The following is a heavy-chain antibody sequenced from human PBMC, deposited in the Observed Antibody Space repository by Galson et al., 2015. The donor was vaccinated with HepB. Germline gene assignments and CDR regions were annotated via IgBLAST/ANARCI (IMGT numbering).Heavy chain of an antibody. CDR1: GFTFSSYA. D-gene: IGHD4/OR15-4a*01. V-gene: IGHV3-30-3*01. Sequence: SLRLSCAASGFTFSSYAMHWVRQAPGKGLEWVAVISYDGSNKYYADSVKGRFTISRDNSKNTLYLQMNSLRAEDTAVYYCARARTMVYDAFDIWGQGTMVTVSS. CDR3: ARARTMVYDAFDI. CDR2: ISYDGSNK. J-gene: IGHJ3*02.